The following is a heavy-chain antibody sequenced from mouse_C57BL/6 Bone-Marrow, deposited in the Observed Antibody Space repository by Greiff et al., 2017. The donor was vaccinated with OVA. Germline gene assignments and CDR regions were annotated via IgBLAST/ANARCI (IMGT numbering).Heavy chain of an antibody. CDR1: GFTFSDYY. D-gene: IGHD2-13*01. CDR3: ARDWGLRFDY. CDR2: INYDGSST. J-gene: IGHJ2*01. V-gene: IGHV5-16*01. Sequence: EVMLVESEGGLVQPGSSMKLSCTASGFTFSDYYMAWVRQVPEKGLEWVANINYDGSSTYYLDSLKSRFIISRANAKIILYLQMSSLKSEDTATYYCARDWGLRFDYWGQGTTLTVSS.